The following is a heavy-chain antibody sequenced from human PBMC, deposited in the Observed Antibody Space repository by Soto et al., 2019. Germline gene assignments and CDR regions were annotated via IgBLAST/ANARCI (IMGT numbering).Heavy chain of an antibody. Sequence: ASVKVSCKASGYTFSTYGMHWVRQAPGQSLEWMGWLNGGTGQTRYSQRFQDRVIITRDTSASAGYMELRSLRSEDTAVYYCARGKGMEENYFYYGMDIWGQGTTVTVSS. CDR1: GYTFSTYG. J-gene: IGHJ6*02. V-gene: IGHV1-3*01. CDR3: ARGKGMEENYFYYGMDI. D-gene: IGHD3-10*01. CDR2: LNGGTGQT.